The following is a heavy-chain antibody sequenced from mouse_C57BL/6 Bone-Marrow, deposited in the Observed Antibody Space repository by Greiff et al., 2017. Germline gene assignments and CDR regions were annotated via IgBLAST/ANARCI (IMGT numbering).Heavy chain of an antibody. CDR1: GYTFTEYT. CDR2: FYPGSGSI. J-gene: IGHJ4*01. Sequence: VQLQQSGAELVKPGASVKLSCKASGYTFTEYTIHWVKQRSGQGLEWIGWFYPGSGSIKYNEKFKDKATLTADKSSSTVYMELSRLRSEDSAVYFCARHEEGGGYYVDGMDYWGQGTPVTVSS. CDR3: ARHEEGGGYYVDGMDY. V-gene: IGHV1-62-2*01. D-gene: IGHD2-3*01.